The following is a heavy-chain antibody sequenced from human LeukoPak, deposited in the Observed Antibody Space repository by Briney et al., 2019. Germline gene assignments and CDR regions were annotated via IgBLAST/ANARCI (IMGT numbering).Heavy chain of an antibody. CDR3: ARGCSRQDY. CDR2: ISSGGTTI. Sequence: GGSLRLSCAASGFTFSSYEMNWVRQAPGKGLEWVSYISSGGTTIYYADSVKGRFTISRDNAKNSLYLQMNSLRAEDTAVYYCARGCSRQDYWGQGTLVTVSS. D-gene: IGHD3-10*02. V-gene: IGHV3-48*03. CDR1: GFTFSSYE. J-gene: IGHJ4*02.